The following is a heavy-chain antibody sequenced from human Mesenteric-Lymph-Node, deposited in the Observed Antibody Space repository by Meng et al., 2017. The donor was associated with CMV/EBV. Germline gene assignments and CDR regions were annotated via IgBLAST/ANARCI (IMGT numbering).Heavy chain of an antibody. D-gene: IGHD6-13*01. Sequence: PSGFIFANYAMTWVRQAPGKGLEWVSSISGSSASTVYADSMKGRFTISRDNFKDTLYLQMNSLRVDDTAVYFCAKVRETSSWYPFDSWGQGTLVTVSS. V-gene: IGHV3-23*01. CDR1: GFIFANYA. CDR2: ISGSSAST. CDR3: AKVRETSSWYPFDS. J-gene: IGHJ4*02.